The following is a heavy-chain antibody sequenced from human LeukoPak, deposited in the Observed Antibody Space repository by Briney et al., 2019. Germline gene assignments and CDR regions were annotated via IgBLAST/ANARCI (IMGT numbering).Heavy chain of an antibody. D-gene: IGHD6-13*01. J-gene: IGHJ6*04. Sequence: ASVKVSCKASGCTFTSYGISWVRQAPGQGLERMGWISAYNGNTNYAQKLQGRVTMTTDTSTSTAYMELRSLRSDDTAVYYCARTSSSWEYYYYGMDVWGKGTTVTVSS. CDR3: ARTSSSWEYYYYGMDV. CDR2: ISAYNGNT. V-gene: IGHV1-18*04. CDR1: GCTFTSYG.